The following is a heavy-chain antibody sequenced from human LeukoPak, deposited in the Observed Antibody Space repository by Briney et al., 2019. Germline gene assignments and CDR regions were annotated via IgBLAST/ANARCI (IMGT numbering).Heavy chain of an antibody. V-gene: IGHV3-21*01. CDR1: GVPFSTYS. CDR3: AKRGYSGSDAFDM. CDR2: ISSSSGFI. Sequence: PGGSLRLSCAASGVPFSTYSMNWVRQPPGKGLEWVSYISSSSGFIYYADSVKGRFTISRDNAKNSLYLQMNSLRAEDAAVYYCAKRGYSGSDAFDMWGQGTMVTVSS. J-gene: IGHJ3*02. D-gene: IGHD5-12*01.